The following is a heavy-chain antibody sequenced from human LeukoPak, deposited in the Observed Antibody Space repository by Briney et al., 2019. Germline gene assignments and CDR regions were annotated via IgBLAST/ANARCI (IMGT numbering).Heavy chain of an antibody. J-gene: IGHJ2*01. CDR2: INPTGGST. D-gene: IGHD3-10*01. V-gene: IGHV1-46*01. CDR1: GYTFTSYY. CDR3: ARRVVRGVISTFDWYFDL. Sequence: ASVKVSCKASGYTFTSYYMHWVRQAPGEGLEWMGIINPTGGSTSYAQKFQGRVTITADESTSTAYMELSSLRSEDTAVYYCARRVVRGVISTFDWYFDLWGRGTLVTVSS.